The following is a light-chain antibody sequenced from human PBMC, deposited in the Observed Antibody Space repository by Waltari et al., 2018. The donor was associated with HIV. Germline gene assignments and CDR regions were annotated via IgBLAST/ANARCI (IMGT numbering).Light chain of an antibody. CDR1: SSDVGGYNY. CDR2: EVT. V-gene: IGLV2-8*01. Sequence: QSALTQPPSASGSPGQSVTISCTGTSSDVGGYNYVSWYQQHPGNAPKLIIYEVTERPSGVPDLFSGSKSGNTASLTVSGLQAEGEADYYCSSYAGSNKLVFGGGTKLTVV. CDR3: SSYAGSNKLV. J-gene: IGLJ2*01.